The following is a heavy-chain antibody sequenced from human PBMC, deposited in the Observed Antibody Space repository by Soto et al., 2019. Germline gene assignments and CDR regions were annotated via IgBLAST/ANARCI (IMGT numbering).Heavy chain of an antibody. J-gene: IGHJ4*02. CDR3: ARVFGIQEWWFDY. CDR2: FYYSGST. CDR1: GGSISSYY. Sequence: PSETLSLTCTVSGGSISSYYWSWIRQSPGKGLEWIGNFYYSGSTNYNPSLKSRVTISVDTSKNQFSLKLSSVTAADTAVYYCARVFGIQEWWFDYCGQGTLVTGFS. D-gene: IGHD5-18*01. V-gene: IGHV4-59*01.